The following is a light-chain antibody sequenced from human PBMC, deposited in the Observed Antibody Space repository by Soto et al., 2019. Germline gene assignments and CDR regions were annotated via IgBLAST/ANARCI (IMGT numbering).Light chain of an antibody. V-gene: IGLV2-11*01. CDR2: DVT. J-gene: IGLJ1*01. CDR3: CSYAGTHMGYV. CDR1: SSDVGGYNY. Sequence: QSALAQPRSVSGSPGQSVTISFTGTSSDVGGYNYVSWYQQYPGKAPKLIIYDVTKRPSGVPDRFSGSKSGNTASLRISGLQAEDEADYYCCSYAGTHMGYVLGSGTXV.